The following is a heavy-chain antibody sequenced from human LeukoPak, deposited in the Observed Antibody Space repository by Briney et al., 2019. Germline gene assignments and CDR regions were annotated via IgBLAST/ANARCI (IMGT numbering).Heavy chain of an antibody. CDR3: SGESAMVTTDRGGNWFDP. CDR2: INPYSGGA. J-gene: IGHJ5*02. Sequence: ASVKVSCKASGSIFSDYYMHWVRQAPGQGLEWMGWINPYSGGANYEQKFPGRVILTLATSISKAYMNLTRLTSDATALLYFSGESAMVTTDRGGNWFDPWGQGTLVTVSS. CDR1: GSIFSDYY. D-gene: IGHD5-18*01. V-gene: IGHV1-2*02.